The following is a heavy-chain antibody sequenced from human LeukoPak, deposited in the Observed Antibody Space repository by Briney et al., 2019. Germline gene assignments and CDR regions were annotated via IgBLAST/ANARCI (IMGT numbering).Heavy chain of an antibody. Sequence: QSGGSLRLSCAASGFTFSSYGMHWVRQAPGKGLEWVAVISYDGSNKYYADSVKGRFTISRDNSKNTLYLQMNSLRAEDTAVYYCAKDQVYYDSSGYYYEWFDPWGQGTLVTVSS. CDR3: AKDQVYYDSSGYYYEWFDP. J-gene: IGHJ5*02. D-gene: IGHD3-22*01. V-gene: IGHV3-30*18. CDR1: GFTFSSYG. CDR2: ISYDGSNK.